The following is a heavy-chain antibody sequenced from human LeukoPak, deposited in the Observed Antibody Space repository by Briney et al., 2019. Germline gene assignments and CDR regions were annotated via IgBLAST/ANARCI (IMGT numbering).Heavy chain of an antibody. Sequence: PGGSLRLSCVGSGFTFSWYWMSWVRQAPGKGLEWVSYISSSSSTIYYADSVKGRFTISRDNAKNSLYLQMNSLRAEDTAVYYCARDGYDFWSGRGAFDIWGQGTMVTVSS. CDR2: ISSSSSTI. CDR3: ARDGYDFWSGRGAFDI. V-gene: IGHV3-48*01. D-gene: IGHD3-3*01. J-gene: IGHJ3*02. CDR1: GFTFSWYW.